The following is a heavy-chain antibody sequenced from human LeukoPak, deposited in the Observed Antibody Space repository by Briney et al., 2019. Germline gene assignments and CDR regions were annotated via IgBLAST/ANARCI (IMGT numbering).Heavy chain of an antibody. V-gene: IGHV3-13*01. CDR3: ARWRAAADAFDL. D-gene: IGHD6-13*01. J-gene: IGHJ3*01. CDR1: GFTFSNYD. CDR2: IGIAGDT. Sequence: GGSLRLSCAASGFTFSNYDMHWVRHSTGKGLEWVSAIGIAGDTYYLDSVKGRFTISRENVKNSMYLQMSRLRAGDTAVYYCARWRAAADAFDLWGQGTKVTVS.